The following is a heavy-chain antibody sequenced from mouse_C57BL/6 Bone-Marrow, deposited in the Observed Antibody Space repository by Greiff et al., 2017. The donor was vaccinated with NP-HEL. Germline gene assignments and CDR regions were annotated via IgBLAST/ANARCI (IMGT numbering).Heavy chain of an antibody. V-gene: IGHV1-7*01. CDR3: ARSLLWDY. Sequence: VQVVESGAELAKPGASVKLSCKASGYTFTSYWMHWVKQRPGQGLEWIGYINPSSGYTKYSQKLKDKATLTADKSSSTAYMQLSSLTYEDSAVYYCARSLLWDYWGQGTTLTVSS. CDR1: GYTFTSYW. D-gene: IGHD2-10*01. CDR2: INPSSGYT. J-gene: IGHJ2*01.